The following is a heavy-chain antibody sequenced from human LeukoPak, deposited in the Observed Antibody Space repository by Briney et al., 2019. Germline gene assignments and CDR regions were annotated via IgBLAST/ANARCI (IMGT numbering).Heavy chain of an antibody. CDR1: GCTFTNYW. CDR3: ARLREIPVFGVVTKSTSYFDY. V-gene: IGHV3-7*01. J-gene: IGHJ4*02. CDR2: RKQDRSEK. Sequence: GGSLRLFCAASGCTFTNYWMTWVRQAPGTGLELVANRKQDRSEKYYVDCVKGRFTISRDNAKNSLYLQMNSLRAEDTAVYYCARLREIPVFGVVTKSTSYFDYWGQGTLVTVSS. D-gene: IGHD3-3*01.